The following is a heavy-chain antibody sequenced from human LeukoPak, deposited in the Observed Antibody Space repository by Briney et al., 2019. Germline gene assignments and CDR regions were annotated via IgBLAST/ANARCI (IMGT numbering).Heavy chain of an antibody. CDR2: IYHSGST. D-gene: IGHD1-14*01. Sequence: PSETLSLTCAVYGGSFSGYYWSWIRQPPGKGLEWIGSIYHSGSTYYNPSLTSRVTISVDTSKNQFSLKLSSVTAADTAVYYCARKPNAPYYYYYMDVWGKGTTVTVSS. CDR1: GGSFSGYY. CDR3: ARKPNAPYYYYYMDV. J-gene: IGHJ6*03. V-gene: IGHV4-34*01.